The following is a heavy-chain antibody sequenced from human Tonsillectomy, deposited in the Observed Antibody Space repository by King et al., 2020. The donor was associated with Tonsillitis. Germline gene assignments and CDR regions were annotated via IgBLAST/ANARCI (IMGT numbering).Heavy chain of an antibody. V-gene: IGHV3-30*04. CDR3: ARGGAAVAGTGQFIS. CDR2: ISYDGSNK. J-gene: IGHJ4*02. CDR1: GFTFSSYA. Sequence: QVQLVESGGGVVQPGRSLRLSCAASGFTFSSYAMHWVRQAPGKGLEWVAVISYDGSNKYYADSVKGRFTISRDNSKNTLYLQMNSLRAEDPAVYYGARGGAAVAGTGQFISWGQGTLVTVSS. D-gene: IGHD6-19*01.